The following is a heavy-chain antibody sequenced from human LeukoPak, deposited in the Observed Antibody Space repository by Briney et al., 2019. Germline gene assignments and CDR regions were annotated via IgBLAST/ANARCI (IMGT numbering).Heavy chain of an antibody. V-gene: IGHV1-3*01. D-gene: IGHD4-17*01. CDR1: GCTFTNYA. J-gene: IGHJ4*02. Sequence: ASVKVSCKASGCTFTNYAIHWVRQAPGQRLEWMGWISAGTGDTKYSQNFQGRVTITRDTSASTVYMELSSLRSEDTAVYYCARYGDYAHDYWGQGTLVSVSS. CDR3: ARYGDYAHDY. CDR2: ISAGTGDT.